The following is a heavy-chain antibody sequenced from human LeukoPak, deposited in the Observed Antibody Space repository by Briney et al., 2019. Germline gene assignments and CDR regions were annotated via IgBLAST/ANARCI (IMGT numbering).Heavy chain of an antibody. CDR1: GFTFSSYW. CDR3: ARAEYSSSSVVY. D-gene: IGHD6-13*01. J-gene: IGHJ4*02. V-gene: IGHV3-64*01. CDR2: ISSNGGST. Sequence: GGSLRLSCAASGFTFSSYWMSWVRQAPGKGLKYVSAISSNGGSTYYANSVKGRFTISRDNSKNTLYLQMGSLRAEDMAVYYCARAEYSSSSVVYWGQGTLVTVSS.